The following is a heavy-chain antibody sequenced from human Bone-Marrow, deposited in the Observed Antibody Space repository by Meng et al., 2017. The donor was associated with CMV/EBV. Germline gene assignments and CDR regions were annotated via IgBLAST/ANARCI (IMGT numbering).Heavy chain of an antibody. CDR2: MNPNSGNT. Sequence: ASVKVSCKASGYTFTSYDINWVRQATGQGLEWMGWMNPNSGNTGYAQKFQGRVTITRNTSISTAYMELSSLRSDDTAVYYCARGYYYDSSGYPDLDYWGQGTLVTVSS. CDR3: ARGYYYDSSGYPDLDY. CDR1: GYTFTSYD. D-gene: IGHD3-22*01. J-gene: IGHJ4*02. V-gene: IGHV1-8*03.